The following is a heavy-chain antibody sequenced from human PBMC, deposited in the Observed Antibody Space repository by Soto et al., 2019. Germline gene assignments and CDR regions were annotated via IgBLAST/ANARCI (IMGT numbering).Heavy chain of an antibody. CDR2: IGGSGSGT. CDR1: GFNFSKYA. J-gene: IGHJ4*02. Sequence: EVQLLESGGGLVQPGGSLRLSCAASGFNFSKYAMSWVRQAPGKGLEWVAAIGGSGSGTYYAESVKGRFAISRNNSNNTVFLQLNSLRAEDTAVYYCAKGGIFGVVIKEWGQGTLVTVSS. V-gene: IGHV3-23*01. CDR3: AKGGIFGVVIKE. D-gene: IGHD3-3*01.